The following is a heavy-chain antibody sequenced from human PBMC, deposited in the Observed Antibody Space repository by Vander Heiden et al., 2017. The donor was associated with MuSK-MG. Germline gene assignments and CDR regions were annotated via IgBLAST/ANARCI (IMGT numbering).Heavy chain of an antibody. V-gene: IGHV1-69*04. J-gene: IGHJ4*02. CDR3: ASDRGGTYYYGSGSDY. CDR1: GGTFSSYA. D-gene: IGHD3-10*01. CDR2: IIPILGIA. Sequence: QVQLVQSGAEVNKPGSSVKVSCNASGGTFSSYAISWGRQAPGQGLEWMGRIIPILGIANYAQKFQGRVTITADKSTSTAYMELSSLRSEDTAVYYCASDRGGTYYYGSGSDYWGQGTLVTVSS.